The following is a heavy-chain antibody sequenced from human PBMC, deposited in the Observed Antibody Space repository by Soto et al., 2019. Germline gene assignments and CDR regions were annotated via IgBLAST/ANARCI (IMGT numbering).Heavy chain of an antibody. CDR1: GGTFSSYA. CDR3: ARAAGKQLVLDFQYYFDY. J-gene: IGHJ4*02. V-gene: IGHV1-69*13. D-gene: IGHD6-6*01. CDR2: IIPIFGTA. Sequence: GASVKVSCKASGGTFSSYAISWVRQAPGQGLEWMGGIIPIFGTANYAQKFQGRVTITADESTSTAYMELSSLRSEDTAVYYCARAAGKQLVLDFQYYFDYWGQGTLVTVSS.